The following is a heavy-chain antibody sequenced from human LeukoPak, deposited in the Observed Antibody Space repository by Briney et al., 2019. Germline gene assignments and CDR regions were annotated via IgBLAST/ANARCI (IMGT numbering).Heavy chain of an antibody. CDR2: ISGSGAGT. CDR1: GFTFSSYA. J-gene: IGHJ4*02. D-gene: IGHD3-9*01. Sequence: GGSLRLSCAASGFTFSSYAMNWVRQAPGKGLEWVSAISGSGAGTYYADSVKGRFTISRDNSKNTLYLQMNSLRAEDTAVYYCARGQGDRYFDWLSTFDYWGQGTLVTVSS. CDR3: ARGQGDRYFDWLSTFDY. V-gene: IGHV3-23*01.